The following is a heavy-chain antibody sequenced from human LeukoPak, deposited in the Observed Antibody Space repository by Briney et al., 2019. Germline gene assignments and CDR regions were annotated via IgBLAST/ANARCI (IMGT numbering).Heavy chain of an antibody. V-gene: IGHV4-4*02. CDR3: ARAATGYFRWDY. J-gene: IGHJ4*02. CDR2: IYHSGST. Sequence: SETLSLTCTVSGGSLSSNNWWSWVRQPPGKGLEWIGEIYHSGSTNYNPSLKSRVTISVDNSKNRFSLNLSSVTAADTAVYYCARAATGYFRWDYWGQGTLVTVSA. CDR1: GGSLSSNNW. D-gene: IGHD5-12*01.